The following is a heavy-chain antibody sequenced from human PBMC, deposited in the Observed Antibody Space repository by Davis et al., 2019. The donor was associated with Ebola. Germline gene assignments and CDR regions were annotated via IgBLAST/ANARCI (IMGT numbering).Heavy chain of an antibody. V-gene: IGHV4-59*05. Sequence: SETLSLTCTVSGASIRSYYWTWIRQAPGKGLEWIGSIYYSGSTYYNPSLKSRVTISVDTSKNQFSLKLSSVTAADTAVYYCARQGGPLDYWGQGTLVTVSS. J-gene: IGHJ4*02. CDR3: ARQGGPLDY. CDR1: GASIRSYY. CDR2: IYYSGST. D-gene: IGHD3-16*01.